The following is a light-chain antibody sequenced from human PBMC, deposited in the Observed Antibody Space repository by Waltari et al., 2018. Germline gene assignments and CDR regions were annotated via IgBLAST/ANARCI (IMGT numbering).Light chain of an antibody. CDR2: DAS. V-gene: IGKV3-15*01. CDR3: QQCNKWPPT. Sequence: EMVMTQSPATLSVSPGERVALSCRASESVATSLAWYQQIPGQSPRLLIYDASTRATNVSVRFSGSGSGTEFTLTITSLQSEDFAVYYWQQCNKWPPTFGGGTKVEIK. J-gene: IGKJ4*01. CDR1: ESVATS.